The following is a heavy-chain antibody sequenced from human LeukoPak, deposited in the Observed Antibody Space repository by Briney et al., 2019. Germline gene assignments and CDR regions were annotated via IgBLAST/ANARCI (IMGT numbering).Heavy chain of an antibody. CDR2: TYYRSKWYN. CDR1: GDSVSSNSAA. CDR3: AREGSGLRWFGHKRYFDY. V-gene: IGHV6-1*01. J-gene: IGHJ4*02. D-gene: IGHD3-10*01. Sequence: SQTLSLTCAISGDSVSSNSAAWNWIRQSPSRGLEWLGRTYYRSKWYNDYAVSVKSRITINPDTSKNQFSLQLNSVTAADTAVYYCAREGSGLRWFGHKRYFDYWGQGTLVTVSS.